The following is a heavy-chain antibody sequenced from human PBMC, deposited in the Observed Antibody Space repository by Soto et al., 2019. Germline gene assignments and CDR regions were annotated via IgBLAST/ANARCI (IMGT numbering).Heavy chain of an antibody. Sequence: SETLSLTCTVSGGSISSGCYYWSWIRQHPGKGLEWIGYIYYSGSTYYNPSLKSRVTISVDTSKNQFSLKLSSVTAADTAVYYCASSIRRGVGAFDIWGQGTMVTVSS. CDR2: IYYSGST. CDR3: ASSIRRGVGAFDI. CDR1: GGSISSGCYY. V-gene: IGHV4-31*03. J-gene: IGHJ3*02. D-gene: IGHD1-26*01.